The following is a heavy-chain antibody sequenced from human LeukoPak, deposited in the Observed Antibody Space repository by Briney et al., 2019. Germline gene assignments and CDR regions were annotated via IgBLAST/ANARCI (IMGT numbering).Heavy chain of an antibody. J-gene: IGHJ4*02. CDR1: GFTFSSSW. CDR2: ISSDGSSS. D-gene: IGHD5-18*01. CDR3: ARSSGYGYDY. V-gene: IGHV3-74*01. Sequence: GGSLRLSCEASGFTFSSSWMHWVRQAPGKGLVWVSRISSDGSSSSYADSVKGRFTISRDNAKNTLSLQMNSLRAEDTAVYYCARSSGYGYDYWGQGTLVTVSS.